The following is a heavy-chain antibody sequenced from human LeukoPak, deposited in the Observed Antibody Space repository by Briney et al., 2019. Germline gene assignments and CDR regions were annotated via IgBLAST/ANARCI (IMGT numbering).Heavy chain of an antibody. D-gene: IGHD3-22*01. Sequence: PSETLSLTCTVSGGSISNSSYYWGWIRQPPGKGLECIGIIYYTGSTNYNPSLKSRVTISVDTSKNQFSLKLSSVTAADTAVYYCARVTYDSSGRYWYFDLWGRGTLVTVSS. V-gene: IGHV4-39*07. J-gene: IGHJ2*01. CDR2: IYYTGST. CDR3: ARVTYDSSGRYWYFDL. CDR1: GGSISNSSYY.